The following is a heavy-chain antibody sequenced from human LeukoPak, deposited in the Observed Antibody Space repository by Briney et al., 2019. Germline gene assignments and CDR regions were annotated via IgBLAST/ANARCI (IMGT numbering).Heavy chain of an antibody. CDR1: GYTFTSNY. J-gene: IGHJ4*02. V-gene: IGHV1-46*01. CDR2: IYPRDGST. CDR3: ARDQEGFDY. Sequence: ASVKVSCKASGYTFTSNYIHWVRQAPGQGLEWMGMIYPRDGSTSYAQKFQGRVTVTRDTSTSTVHMELSGLRSEDTAVYYCARDQEGFDYWGQGTLSPSPQ.